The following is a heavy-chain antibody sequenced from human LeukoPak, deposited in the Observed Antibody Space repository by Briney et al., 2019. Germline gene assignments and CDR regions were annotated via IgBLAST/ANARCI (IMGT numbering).Heavy chain of an antibody. CDR1: GYTFPTYG. CDR2: ISAYNGNT. V-gene: IGHV1-18*01. CDR3: ARDIVVPAPPSPDAFDI. D-gene: IGHD2-2*01. J-gene: IGHJ3*02. Sequence: ASVKVSCKASGYTFPTYGISWVRRAPGQGLEWMGWISAYNGNTKYAEKLQGRVTMTTDTSTSTAYMELRSLRSDDTAVYYCARDIVVPAPPSPDAFDIWGQGTMVTISS.